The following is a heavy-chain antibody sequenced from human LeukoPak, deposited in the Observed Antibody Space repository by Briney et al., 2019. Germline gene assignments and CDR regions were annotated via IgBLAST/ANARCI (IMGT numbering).Heavy chain of an antibody. CDR3: ASVGRYGGLNGSGSYYVPYYYYYMDV. D-gene: IGHD3-10*01. CDR2: IYHSGST. Sequence: SETLSLTCTVSGGSISSGGYYWSWIRQPPGKGLEWIGYIYHSGSTYCNPSLKSRVTISVDRSKNQFSLKLSSVTAADTAVYYCASVGRYGGLNGSGSYYVPYYYYYMDVWGKGTTVTVSS. CDR1: GGSISSGGYY. J-gene: IGHJ6*03. V-gene: IGHV4-30-2*01.